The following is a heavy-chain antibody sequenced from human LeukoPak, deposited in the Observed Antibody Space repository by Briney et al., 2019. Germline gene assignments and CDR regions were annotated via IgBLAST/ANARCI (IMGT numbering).Heavy chain of an antibody. CDR2: IRYDGSNK. CDR3: AKDRRIHVYYFDY. Sequence: PGGSLRLSCAASGFTFSSYGMHWVRQAPGKGLEWVAFIRYDGSNKYYADSVKGRFSISRDNSKNTLYLQMNSLRAEDTAVYYCAKDRRIHVYYFDYWGQGTLVTVSS. CDR1: GFTFSSYG. D-gene: IGHD5-18*01. V-gene: IGHV3-30*02. J-gene: IGHJ4*02.